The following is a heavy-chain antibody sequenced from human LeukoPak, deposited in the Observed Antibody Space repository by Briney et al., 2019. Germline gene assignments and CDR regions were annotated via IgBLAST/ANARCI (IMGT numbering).Heavy chain of an antibody. J-gene: IGHJ4*02. CDR2: IYASGNT. V-gene: IGHV4-61*10. Sequence: PSETLSLTCSVSGASVSTTAYFWNWIRQPAGEGLEWIGRIYASGNTHYNPSLKSRVTISVDTSKNQFSLKLSSVTAADTAVYHCARESVAGKLLYIDYWGQGTLVTVSS. D-gene: IGHD3-10*01. CDR1: GASVSTTAYF. CDR3: ARESVAGKLLYIDY.